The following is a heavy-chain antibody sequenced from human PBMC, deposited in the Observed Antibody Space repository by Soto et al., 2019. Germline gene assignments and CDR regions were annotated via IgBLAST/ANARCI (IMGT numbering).Heavy chain of an antibody. CDR2: IYPGDSDT. Sequence: GESLKISCKGSGYSFTSCWIGWVRQMPGKGLEWMGIIYPGDSDTRYSPSFQGQVTISADKSISTAYLQWSSLKASDTAMYYCARHSSGYYYSNYYYGMDVWGQGTTVTVSS. D-gene: IGHD3-22*01. CDR3: ARHSSGYYYSNYYYGMDV. V-gene: IGHV5-51*01. J-gene: IGHJ6*02. CDR1: GYSFTSCW.